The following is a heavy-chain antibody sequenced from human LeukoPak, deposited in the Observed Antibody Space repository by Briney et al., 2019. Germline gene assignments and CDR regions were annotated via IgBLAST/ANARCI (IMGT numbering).Heavy chain of an antibody. V-gene: IGHV4-4*07. J-gene: IGHJ4*02. D-gene: IGHD6-19*01. CDR2: FYSGGST. CDR1: GGSISSYY. Sequence: SETLSLTCTVSGGSISSYYWSWIRQPAGKGLEWIGRFYSGGSTDYNPSLKSRVTMSVDTSKNQFSLKLSSVTAADTAVYYCARDHQRSGWPYYFDYWGQGTLVTVS. CDR3: ARDHQRSGWPYYFDY.